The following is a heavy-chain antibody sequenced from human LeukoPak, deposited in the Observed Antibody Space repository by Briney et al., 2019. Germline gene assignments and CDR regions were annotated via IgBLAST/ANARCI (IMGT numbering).Heavy chain of an antibody. Sequence: KISCKASGGTFSSYAISWVRQAPGQGLEWMGGIIPIFGTANYAQKFQGRVTITADESTSTAYMELSSLRSEDTAVYYCSTVEAAAGNPFDYWGQGTLVTASS. CDR1: GGTFSSYA. J-gene: IGHJ4*02. D-gene: IGHD6-13*01. V-gene: IGHV1-69*01. CDR3: STVEAAAGNPFDY. CDR2: IIPIFGTA.